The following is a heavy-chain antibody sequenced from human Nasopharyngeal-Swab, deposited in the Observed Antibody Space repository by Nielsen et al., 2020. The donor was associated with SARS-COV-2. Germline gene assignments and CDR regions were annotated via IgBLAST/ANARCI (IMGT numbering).Heavy chain of an antibody. J-gene: IGHJ4*02. CDR1: GDSISDYY. D-gene: IGHD2-2*03. CDR2: ISGGGST. CDR3: ASGLDGLEY. V-gene: IGHV4-59*13. Sequence: SEPLSLTCTVSGDSISDYYWSWIRQPPGKGLEWIWYISGGGSTNYNPSLKSRVSMSVDTSKNHFSLKLNSVSAADTALYYCASGLDGLEYWGQGTLVSVSS.